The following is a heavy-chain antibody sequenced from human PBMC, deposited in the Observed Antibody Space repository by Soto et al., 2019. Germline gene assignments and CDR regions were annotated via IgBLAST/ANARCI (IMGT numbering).Heavy chain of an antibody. CDR2: IYYSGNT. D-gene: IGHD3-16*01. V-gene: IGHV4-30-4*01. CDR1: GGSTSSDNY. J-gene: IGHJ4*02. Sequence: SETLSLTCTVSGGSTSSDNYWSWIRQPPGKGLEWIGHIYYSGNTDYNPSLKSRLAISIDTSKNQFSLKLSSVTAADTAVYFCAREGGESSDGLYYFDSWGQGSLVTSPQ. CDR3: AREGGESSDGLYYFDS.